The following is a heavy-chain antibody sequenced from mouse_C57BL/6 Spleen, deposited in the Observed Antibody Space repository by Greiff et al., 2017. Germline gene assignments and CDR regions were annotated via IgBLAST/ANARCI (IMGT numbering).Heavy chain of an antibody. CDR3: ARGGFLRRDYYAMDY. J-gene: IGHJ4*01. D-gene: IGHD1-1*01. CDR2: IHPSHGAP. CDR1: GYPFTGYW. V-gene: IGHV1-53*01. Sequence: VQLQQSGTELVKPGASVKLSCKASGYPFTGYWMHWVKQRPGQGLAWIGTIHPSHGAPNYNEKLKSKAPLTVAKSSSADYMQRSSLTSEDSAFYYCARGGFLRRDYYAMDYWGQGTSVTVSS.